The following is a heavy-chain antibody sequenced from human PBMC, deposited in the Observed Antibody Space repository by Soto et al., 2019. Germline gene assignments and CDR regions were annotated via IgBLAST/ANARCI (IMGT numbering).Heavy chain of an antibody. CDR3: ASSITMRVVVSYGMDV. D-gene: IGHD3-22*01. J-gene: IGHJ6*02. Sequence: QVQLVQSGAEVNKPGSSVKVSCKASGGTFSSDAISWVRQAPGHGLEWMGGIIPIFGTANYAQKFQGRVTITADESTSTAYMELSSLRSEDTAVYYCASSITMRVVVSYGMDVWGQGTTVTVSS. CDR2: IIPIFGTA. CDR1: GGTFSSDA. V-gene: IGHV1-69*01.